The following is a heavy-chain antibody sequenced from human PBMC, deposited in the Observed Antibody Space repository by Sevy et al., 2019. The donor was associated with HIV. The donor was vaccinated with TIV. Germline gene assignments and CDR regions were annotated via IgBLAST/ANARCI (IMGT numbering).Heavy chain of an antibody. Sequence: ASVKVSCKASGYRFTDYSILWVRQAPGQGLEWMGRINPNSGGTNYAQKFQGRVTMTRDTSISTAYMELSRLTSDDTAVYYCARGVMMPAQEHFEYWGQGTLVTVSS. CDR2: INPNSGGT. D-gene: IGHD2-2*01. V-gene: IGHV1-2*06. CDR3: ARGVMMPAQEHFEY. J-gene: IGHJ4*02. CDR1: GYRFTDYS.